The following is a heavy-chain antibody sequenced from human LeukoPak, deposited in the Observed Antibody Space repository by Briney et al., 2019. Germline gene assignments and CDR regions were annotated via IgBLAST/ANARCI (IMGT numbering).Heavy chain of an antibody. D-gene: IGHD3-3*01. Sequence: GGSLRLSCAASGFTVSSNYMSWVRQAPGKGLEWVSVIYSGGSTYYADSVKGRFTISRDNSKNTLYLQMNSLRAEDTAVYYCAKAVFGVVIILSYWGQGTLGTVSS. CDR2: IYSGGST. J-gene: IGHJ4*02. CDR3: AKAVFGVVIILSY. V-gene: IGHV3-66*02. CDR1: GFTVSSNY.